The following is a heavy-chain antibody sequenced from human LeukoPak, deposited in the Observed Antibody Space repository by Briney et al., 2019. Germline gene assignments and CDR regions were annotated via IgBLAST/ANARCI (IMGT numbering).Heavy chain of an antibody. Sequence: RRSLRLSCAASGFTFSSYGIHWVRQAPRKGLGWGAVIWYDGSNKYYADSVKGRFTISRDNSKNTLYLQMNSLRAEDTAVYYCARDRGSIAAFPDYWGQGTLVTVSS. CDR1: GFTFSSYG. CDR2: IWYDGSNK. J-gene: IGHJ4*02. CDR3: ARDRGSIAAFPDY. V-gene: IGHV3-33*01. D-gene: IGHD6-6*01.